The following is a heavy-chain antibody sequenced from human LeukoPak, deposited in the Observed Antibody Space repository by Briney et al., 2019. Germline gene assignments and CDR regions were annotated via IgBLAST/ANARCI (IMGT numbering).Heavy chain of an antibody. J-gene: IGHJ4*02. CDR1: GFTFSSNA. D-gene: IGHD6-19*01. CDR3: AKYLAGGWYYIDC. CDR2: ITGSGDNR. Sequence: GGSLRLSCAASGFTFSSNAMSWVRQAPGEGLEWVSGITGSGDNRYYIESVKGRFTISRDNSKNTLYLEMNSLRAEDTAVYYCAKYLAGGWYYIDCWGQGTLVTVSS. V-gene: IGHV3-23*01.